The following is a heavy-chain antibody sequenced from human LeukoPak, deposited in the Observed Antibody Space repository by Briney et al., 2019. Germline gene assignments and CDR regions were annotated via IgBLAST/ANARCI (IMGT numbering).Heavy chain of an antibody. CDR2: IYSGGKT. V-gene: IGHV3-23*05. D-gene: IGHD1-14*01. CDR3: AKATGYLL. CDR1: GFTFSSYG. J-gene: IGHJ4*02. Sequence: GGSLRLSCAASGFTFSSYGMSWVRQAPGKGLEWVSFIYSGGKTHSSDSVKGRFTISRDNSKNTLYLQMNSLRAEDTAVYYCAKATGYLLWGQGTLVTVSS.